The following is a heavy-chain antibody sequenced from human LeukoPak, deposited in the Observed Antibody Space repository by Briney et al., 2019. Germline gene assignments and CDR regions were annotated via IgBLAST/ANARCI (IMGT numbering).Heavy chain of an antibody. D-gene: IGHD6-19*01. V-gene: IGHV6-1*01. J-gene: IGHJ3*02. CDR2: TYYKSKWYN. Sequence: SQTLSLTCAISGDSVSSKSVTWYWIRQSPSRGLEWLGRTYYKSKWYNNYALSVKSRITINPDTSKNQFSLQLNSVTPEDSAIYYCTRDPAYSSDWTKNAFDIWGQGTLVTVSS. CDR3: TRDPAYSSDWTKNAFDI. CDR1: GDSVSSKSVT.